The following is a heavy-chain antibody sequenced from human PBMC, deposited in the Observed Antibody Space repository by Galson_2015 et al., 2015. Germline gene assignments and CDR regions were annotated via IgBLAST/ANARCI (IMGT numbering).Heavy chain of an antibody. J-gene: IGHJ2*01. CDR1: GFTFRRHW. V-gene: IGHV3-74*01. Sequence: SLTLSRPPSGFTFRRHWMHRLRQAPGTGLVWVSRINSDRSSTSYADSVKGRFTIYGDNAKNSLYLQMNSLRAEDTAVYYCAREGYRRDDWYFDLWGRGTLVTVSS. CDR3: AREGYRRDDWYFDL. D-gene: IGHD6-13*01. CDR2: INSDRSST.